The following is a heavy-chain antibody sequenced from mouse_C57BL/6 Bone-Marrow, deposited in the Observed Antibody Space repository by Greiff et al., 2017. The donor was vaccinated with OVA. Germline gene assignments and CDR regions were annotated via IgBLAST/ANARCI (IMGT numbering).Heavy chain of an antibody. J-gene: IGHJ2*01. CDR3: ARESITTVVAGFDY. D-gene: IGHD1-1*01. V-gene: IGHV5-6*01. CDR2: ISSGGSYT. CDR1: GFTFSSYG. Sequence: EVKLMESGGDLVKPGGSLKLSCAASGFTFSSYGMSWVRQTPDKRLEWVATISSGGSYTYYPDSVKGRFTISRDNAKNTLYLQMSSLKSEDTAMYYCARESITTVVAGFDYWGQGTTLTVSS.